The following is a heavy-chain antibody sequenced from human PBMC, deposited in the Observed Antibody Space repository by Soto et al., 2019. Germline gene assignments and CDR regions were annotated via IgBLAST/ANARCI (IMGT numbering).Heavy chain of an antibody. CDR3: ARHARYIPAVYMDV. J-gene: IGHJ6*03. D-gene: IGHD2-2*01. Sequence: TSETLSLTCAVYGGSFSGYYWSWIRQPPGTGLEWIGEINHSGSTNYNPSLKSRVTISVDTSKNQFSLKLSSVTAADTAVYYCARHARYIPAVYMDVWGTGTTGTVCS. V-gene: IGHV4-34*01. CDR2: INHSGST. CDR1: GGSFSGYY.